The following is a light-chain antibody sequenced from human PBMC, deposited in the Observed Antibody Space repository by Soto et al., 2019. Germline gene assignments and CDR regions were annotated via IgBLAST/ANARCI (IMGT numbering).Light chain of an antibody. J-gene: IGKJ4*01. CDR1: HHISNS. CDR2: DAS. V-gene: IGKV1-33*01. Sequence: DIQMTQSPSSLSASVADRVTITCQASHHISNSLNWYQQKPGKAPELLIYDASNLEIGVPSRFSGSGSGTDFTFTISSLQPEDIATYYCQQYDNVPLTFGGGTKVEIK. CDR3: QQYDNVPLT.